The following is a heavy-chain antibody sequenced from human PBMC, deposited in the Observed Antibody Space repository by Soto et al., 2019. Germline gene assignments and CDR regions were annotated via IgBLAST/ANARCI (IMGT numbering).Heavy chain of an antibody. D-gene: IGHD5-12*01. CDR2: IYYSGST. V-gene: IGHV4-31*03. J-gene: IGHJ6*02. CDR3: ARDVRDGYNLVGIGFRYYGMDV. Sequence: PSETLSLTCTVSGGSISSGGYYWSWIRQHPGKGLEWIGYIYYSGSTYYNPSLKSRVTISVDTSKNQFSLKLSSVTAADTAVYYCARDVRDGYNLVGIGFRYYGMDVWGQGTTVTVSS. CDR1: GGSISSGGYY.